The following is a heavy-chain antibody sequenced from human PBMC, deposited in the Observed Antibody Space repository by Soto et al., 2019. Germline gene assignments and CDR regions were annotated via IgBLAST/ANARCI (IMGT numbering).Heavy chain of an antibody. V-gene: IGHV3-11*06. CDR3: ARDPPVTPEDYYYGMDV. CDR1: GFPFSDYY. CDR2: ISSSST. J-gene: IGHJ6*02. D-gene: IGHD4-17*01. Sequence: GGSLRLSCAASGFPFSDYYMSWIRPAPGKGLGWVSYISSSSTSYADSVKGRFTISRDNAKNTLYLQMNSLRAEDTAVYYCARDPPVTPEDYYYGMDVWGQGTTVTVSS.